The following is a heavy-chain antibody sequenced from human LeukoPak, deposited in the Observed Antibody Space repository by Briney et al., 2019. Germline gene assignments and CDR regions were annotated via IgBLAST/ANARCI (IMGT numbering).Heavy chain of an antibody. CDR2: INSDGINT. J-gene: IGHJ5*02. CDR1: GFTFSNYW. Sequence: GSLRLSCAASGFTFSNYWMHWVRQAPGKGLVWVSRINSDGINTSYADSVKGRFTISRDNAKNTLNLQMNSLRAEDAAVYYCARDLGQYYDTSDNWFDPWGQGTLVTVSS. V-gene: IGHV3-74*01. D-gene: IGHD3-22*01. CDR3: ARDLGQYYDTSDNWFDP.